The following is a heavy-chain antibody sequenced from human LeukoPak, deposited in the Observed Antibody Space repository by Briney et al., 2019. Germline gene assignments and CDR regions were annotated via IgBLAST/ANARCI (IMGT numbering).Heavy chain of an antibody. V-gene: IGHV3-23*01. D-gene: IGHD3-10*01. CDR1: GFTFSSYA. CDR3: AEAPRFFSGSPYYFDY. CDR2: ISGSGGST. J-gene: IGHJ4*02. Sequence: GGSLRLSCAASGFTFSSYAMSWARQAPGKGLEWVSAISGSGGSTYYADSVKGRFTISRDNSKNTLYLQMNSLRAEDTAVYYCAEAPRFFSGSPYYFDYWGQGTLVTVSS.